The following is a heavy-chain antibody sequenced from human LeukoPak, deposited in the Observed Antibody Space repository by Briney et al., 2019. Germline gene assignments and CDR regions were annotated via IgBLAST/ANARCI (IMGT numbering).Heavy chain of an antibody. CDR2: INHSGST. D-gene: IGHD3-22*01. CDR1: GGSFSGFY. J-gene: IGHJ3*02. Sequence: SETLCLTCAVYGGSFSGFYWSRIRQPPGKGLEWIGEINHSGSTNYNPSLKSRVTISVDTSKNQFSLKLSSVTAADTAVYYCARDRAEYYYDSSGSHDAFDIWGQGTIVTVSS. V-gene: IGHV4-34*01. CDR3: ARDRAEYYYDSSGSHDAFDI.